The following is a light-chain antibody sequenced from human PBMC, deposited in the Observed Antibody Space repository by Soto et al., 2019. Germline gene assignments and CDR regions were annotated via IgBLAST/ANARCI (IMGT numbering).Light chain of an antibody. V-gene: IGKV1-39*01. CDR3: QQYIRWPLT. CDR1: QSISSY. J-gene: IGKJ4*01. CDR2: DAS. Sequence: IPMTQSPSSLSASLGDRLTITFRSSQSISSYLNWYQQKPGKAPKLLIYDASTLESGVPSRFSGSRSGTEFTLTISSLQPDDFAVYYCQQYIRWPLTFGGGTKV.